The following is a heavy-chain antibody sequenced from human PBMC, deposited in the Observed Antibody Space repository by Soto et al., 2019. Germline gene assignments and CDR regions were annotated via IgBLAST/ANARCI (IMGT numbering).Heavy chain of an antibody. Sequence: GGYLILSWAASVFTFSSHAMSWVRQAPGKGLEWVSTISSGGDNTYSADSVKGRFTISRDNSKNTLYLQMNSLRAEDTAVYYCAKYCVPYSSVRHVMEVWAKRTTVTVPP. D-gene: IGHD6-19*01. J-gene: IGHJ6*04. CDR2: ISSGGDNT. CDR3: AKYCVPYSSVRHVMEV. V-gene: IGHV3-23*01. CDR1: VFTFSSHA.